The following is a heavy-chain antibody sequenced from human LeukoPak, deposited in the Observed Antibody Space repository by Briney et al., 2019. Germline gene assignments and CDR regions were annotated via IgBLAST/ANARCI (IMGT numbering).Heavy chain of an antibody. CDR3: ARDSDVYDAFDI. CDR2: IYTSGST. D-gene: IGHD1-14*01. V-gene: IGHV4-61*02. J-gene: IGHJ3*02. CDR1: GGSISSGSYY. Sequence: SETLSLTCTVSGGSISSGSYYWSWIRQPAGKGLEWIGRIYTSGSTNYNPSLKSRVTISVDTSKNQFSLKLSSVTAADTAVYYCARDSDVYDAFDIWGQGTMVTVSS.